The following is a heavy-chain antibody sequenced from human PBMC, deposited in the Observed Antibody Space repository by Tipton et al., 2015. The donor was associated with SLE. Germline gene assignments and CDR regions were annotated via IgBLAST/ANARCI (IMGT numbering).Heavy chain of an antibody. V-gene: IGHV4-34*01. Sequence: TLSLTCAVYGASFSTYYWTWVRQPPGKGLEWIGQIDHSGSTTYNPSLKSRVAISVDKSKNQFSLKVNFVTAADTAVYYCARDAGPRDYFDFWGQGTLVTVSS. CDR2: IDHSGST. CDR3: ARDAGPRDYFDF. D-gene: IGHD2-2*01. J-gene: IGHJ4*02. CDR1: GASFSTYY.